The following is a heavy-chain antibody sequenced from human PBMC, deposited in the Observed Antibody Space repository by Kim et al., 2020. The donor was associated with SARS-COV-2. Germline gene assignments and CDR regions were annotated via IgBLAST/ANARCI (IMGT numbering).Heavy chain of an antibody. Sequence: SETLSLTCTVSGGSISSSSYYWGWIRQPPGKGLEWIGSIYYSGSTYYNPSLKSRVTISVDTSKNQFSLKLSSVTAADTAVYYCASLSGYCSSTSCYFDYYYYYYMDVWGKGTTVTVSS. CDR1: GGSISSSSYY. J-gene: IGHJ6*03. CDR3: ASLSGYCSSTSCYFDYYYYYYMDV. CDR2: IYYSGST. D-gene: IGHD2-2*03. V-gene: IGHV4-39*01.